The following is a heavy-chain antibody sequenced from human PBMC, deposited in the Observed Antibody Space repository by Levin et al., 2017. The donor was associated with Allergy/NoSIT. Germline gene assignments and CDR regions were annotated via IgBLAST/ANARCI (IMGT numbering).Heavy chain of an antibody. J-gene: IGHJ4*02. CDR3: ARDNSNPDY. Sequence: GGSLRLSCKASGYTFTSYGISWVRQAPGQGLEWMGWISAYNGNTNYAQKLQGRVTMTTDTSTSTAYMELRSLRSDDTAVYYCARDNSNPDYWGQGTLVTVSS. D-gene: IGHD6-13*01. CDR1: GYTFTSYG. CDR2: ISAYNGNT. V-gene: IGHV1-18*01.